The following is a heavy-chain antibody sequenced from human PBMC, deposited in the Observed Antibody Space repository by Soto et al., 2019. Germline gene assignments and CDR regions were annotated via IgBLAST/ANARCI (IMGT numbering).Heavy chain of an antibody. CDR2: ISYDGSNK. V-gene: IGHV3-30*18. Sequence: GGSLRLSCAASGFTFSSYGMHWVRQAPGKGLEWVAVISYDGSNKYYADSVKGRFTISRDNSKKTLYLQMKSLRAEDTAVYYCAKDAQRYSSSHDYWGKGTPVTVSS. CDR1: GFTFSSYG. CDR3: AKDAQRYSSSHDY. D-gene: IGHD6-6*01. J-gene: IGHJ4*02.